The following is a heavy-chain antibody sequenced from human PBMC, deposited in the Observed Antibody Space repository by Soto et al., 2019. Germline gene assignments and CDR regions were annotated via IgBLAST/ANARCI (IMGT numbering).Heavy chain of an antibody. CDR3: ARERTTKGGMYI. CDR1: GFTFSSDW. J-gene: IGHJ6*02. V-gene: IGHV3-74*01. CDR2: IISGRTRA. D-gene: IGHD1-1*01. Sequence: EVHLVESGGGLVQPGGSLRLSCAASGFTFSSDWMNWVLQSPGKGLEWVTRIISGRTRATYADFVKGRFTITRDNAKNTLYMKLHSLTTDDTAVYYWARERTTKGGMYIWGQRTTVNVS.